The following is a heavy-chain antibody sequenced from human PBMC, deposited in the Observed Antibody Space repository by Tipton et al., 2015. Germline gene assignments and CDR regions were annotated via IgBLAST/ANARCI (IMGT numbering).Heavy chain of an antibody. J-gene: IGHJ6*02. CDR3: ARDLEHGMDV. V-gene: IGHV4-38-2*02. D-gene: IGHD5-24*01. Sequence: TLSLTCTVSGYFISNGHFWGWVRQSPVKGLEWIASMHHSGSTHYNPSLKRRVTISLDTSKNQFSLTLNSVTAADTAVYYCARDLEHGMDVWGQGSTVTVSS. CDR1: GYFISNGHF. CDR2: MHHSGST.